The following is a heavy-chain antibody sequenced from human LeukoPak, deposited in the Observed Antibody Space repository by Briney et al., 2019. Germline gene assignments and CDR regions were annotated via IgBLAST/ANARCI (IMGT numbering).Heavy chain of an antibody. CDR1: GFTFSHSY. J-gene: IGHJ6*02. D-gene: IGHD6-13*01. Sequence: GGSLRLSCAASGFTFSHSYMHWVRQAPGKGLVWVSRIDNDGGTGYADSVKGRFTISRDNAKNTLYLQMNSLRAEDTAVYYCARARIAAAGVYYYYYGMDVWGQGTTVTVSS. CDR3: ARARIAAAGVYYYYYGMDV. CDR2: IDNDGGT. V-gene: IGHV3-74*01.